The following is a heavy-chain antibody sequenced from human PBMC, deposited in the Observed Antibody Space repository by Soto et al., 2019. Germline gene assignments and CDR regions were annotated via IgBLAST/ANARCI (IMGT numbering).Heavy chain of an antibody. D-gene: IGHD2-8*01. CDR2: ISSSGSTI. V-gene: IGHV3-11*01. Sequence: QVQLVESGGGLVKPGGSLRLSCAASGFTFSDYYMSWIRQAPGKGLEWGSYISSSGSTIYYADAVKGRFTISRNIAKNSLYLQMTSLRAEDTAVYYCARDFSPYGAFDIWGQGTMVTVSS. CDR3: ARDFSPYGAFDI. CDR1: GFTFSDYY. J-gene: IGHJ3*02.